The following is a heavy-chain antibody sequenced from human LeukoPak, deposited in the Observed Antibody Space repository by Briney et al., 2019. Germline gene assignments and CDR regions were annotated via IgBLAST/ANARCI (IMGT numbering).Heavy chain of an antibody. J-gene: IGHJ5*02. CDR2: IYYSGST. Sequence: SETLSLTCTVSGASISSDYWNWIRQPPGKGLEWIGYIYYSGSTNYNPSLKSRVTISVDTSKNQFSLKLSSVTAADTAVYYCAVMYSSSWYWFDPWDQGTLVTVSP. CDR1: GASISSDY. CDR3: AVMYSSSWYWFDP. V-gene: IGHV4-59*08. D-gene: IGHD6-13*01.